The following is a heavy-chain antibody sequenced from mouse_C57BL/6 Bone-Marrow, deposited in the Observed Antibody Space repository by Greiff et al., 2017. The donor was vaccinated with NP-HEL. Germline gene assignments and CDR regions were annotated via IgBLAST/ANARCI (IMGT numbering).Heavy chain of an antibody. CDR1: GYTFTDYE. CDR3: TRCGYYWYFDV. V-gene: IGHV1-15*01. D-gene: IGHD2-2*01. J-gene: IGHJ1*03. Sequence: LQQSGAELVRPGASVTLSCKASGYTFTDYEMHWVKQTPVHGLEWIGAIDPETGGTAYNQKFKGKAILTADKSSSTAYMELRSLTSEDSAVYYCTRCGYYWYFDVWGTGTTVTVSS. CDR2: IDPETGGT.